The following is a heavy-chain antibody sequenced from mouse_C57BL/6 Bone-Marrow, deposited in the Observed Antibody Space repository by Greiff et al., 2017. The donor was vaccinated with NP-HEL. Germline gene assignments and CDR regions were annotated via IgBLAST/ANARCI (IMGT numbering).Heavy chain of an antibody. Sequence: VQLQQSGPELVKPGASVKIPCKASGYTFTDYNMDWVKQSHGKSLEWIGDINPNNGGTNYNQKFKGKATLTVDKSSSTAYMELRSLTSEDTAVYYCARGLLRDYAMDYWGQGTSVTVSS. CDR2: INPNNGGT. CDR3: ARGLLRDYAMDY. V-gene: IGHV1-18*01. D-gene: IGHD1-1*01. CDR1: GYTFTDYN. J-gene: IGHJ4*01.